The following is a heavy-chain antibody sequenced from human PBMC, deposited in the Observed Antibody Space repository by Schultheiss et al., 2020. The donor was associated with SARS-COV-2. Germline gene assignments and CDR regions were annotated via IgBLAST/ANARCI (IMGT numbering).Heavy chain of an antibody. CDR1: GGSISSYYW. CDR3: ARIRAGTTFDY. CDR2: IYWNDDK. J-gene: IGHJ4*02. V-gene: IGHV2-70*18. Sequence: TLSLTCTVSGGSISSYYWSWIRQPPGKALEWLALIYWNDDKRYSPSLKSRLTITKDTSKNQVVLTMTNMDPVDTATYYCARIRAGTTFDYWGQGTLVTVSS. D-gene: IGHD1-7*01.